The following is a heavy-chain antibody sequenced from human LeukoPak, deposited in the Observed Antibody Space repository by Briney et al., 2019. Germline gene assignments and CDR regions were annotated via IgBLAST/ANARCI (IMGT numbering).Heavy chain of an antibody. Sequence: GGSLRLSCAASGFTFSSYSMNWVRQAPGKGLEWVSYISSSSSTIYYADSVKGRFTISRDNAKNSLYLQMNSLRAEDTAVYYCARDPRAAAGYPHPFDYWGQGTLVTVSS. J-gene: IGHJ4*02. CDR2: ISSSSSTI. CDR3: ARDPRAAAGYPHPFDY. D-gene: IGHD6-13*01. V-gene: IGHV3-48*01. CDR1: GFTFSSYS.